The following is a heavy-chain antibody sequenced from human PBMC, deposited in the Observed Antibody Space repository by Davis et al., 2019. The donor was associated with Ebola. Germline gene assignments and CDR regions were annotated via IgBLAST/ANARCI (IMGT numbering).Heavy chain of an antibody. J-gene: IGHJ4*02. Sequence: GESLKISCAASGFTFSNAWMSWVRQAPGKGLEWVGRIKSKTDGGTTDYAAPVKGRFTISRDDSKNTLYLQMHNLKTEDTAVYYCRQIVVVVDATQTRTNDYWGQGTLVTVSS. CDR2: IKSKTDGGTT. CDR1: GFTFSNAW. CDR3: RQIVVVVDATQTRTNDY. D-gene: IGHD2-15*01. V-gene: IGHV3-15*01.